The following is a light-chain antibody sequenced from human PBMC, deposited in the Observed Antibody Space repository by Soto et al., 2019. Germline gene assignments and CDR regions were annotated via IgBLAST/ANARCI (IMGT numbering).Light chain of an antibody. Sequence: DIQMTQSPCTLSASVGDRASISCRASQRVGSYLAWYQQKPGQAPKLLIYGASTRISGVPSRFSGTGSGTEFTLTIASLQPDDFATYYCQHYNTWPRTFGQRTKVDIK. J-gene: IGKJ1*01. CDR2: GAS. CDR3: QHYNTWPRT. V-gene: IGKV1-5*01. CDR1: QRVGSY.